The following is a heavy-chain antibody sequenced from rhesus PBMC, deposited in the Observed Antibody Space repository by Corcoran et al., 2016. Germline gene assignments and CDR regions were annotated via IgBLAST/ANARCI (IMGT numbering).Heavy chain of an antibody. V-gene: IGHV4-76*01. CDR1: GGSISGGYD. D-gene: IGHD3-34*01. J-gene: IGHJ4*01. Sequence: QVQLQESGPGLVKPSETLSRTCVVSGGSISGGYDWSWNRQPPGKGLGWIGYLYVSRGTTNYHPSLKNLVTISKATSKNQFSLNLTSVTPADTAVYYCARQGVFWGQGVLVTVSS. CDR3: ARQGVF. CDR2: LYVSRGTT.